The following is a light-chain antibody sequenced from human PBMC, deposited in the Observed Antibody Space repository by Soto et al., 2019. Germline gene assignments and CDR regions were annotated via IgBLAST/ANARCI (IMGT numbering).Light chain of an antibody. Sequence: AIRMTQSPSSFSASTGDKVTITCRASQGISSYLAWYQQKPGKAPKLLIYDASTWQSGVPSRFSGSGSGTDFTLTISCLQSEDFATYYCQQYYSYPYTFGQGTKLETK. CDR1: QGISSY. J-gene: IGKJ2*01. V-gene: IGKV1-8*01. CDR2: DAS. CDR3: QQYYSYPYT.